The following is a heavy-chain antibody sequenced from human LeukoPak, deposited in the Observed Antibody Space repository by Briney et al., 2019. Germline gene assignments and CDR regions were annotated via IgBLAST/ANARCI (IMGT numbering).Heavy chain of an antibody. CDR2: ISYSGST. D-gene: IGHD6-6*01. J-gene: IGHJ4*02. Sequence: SETLSLTCSVSGGSITVYYWNWIRQSPGKGLEWIGSISYSGSTNYNPSLKSRGTISTDTSKNRFSLKVSSVIAADTAMYYCARGGSRSYTSSTLDYWGQGTLVTVSS. V-gene: IGHV4-59*12. CDR3: ARGGSRSYTSSTLDY. CDR1: GGSITVYY.